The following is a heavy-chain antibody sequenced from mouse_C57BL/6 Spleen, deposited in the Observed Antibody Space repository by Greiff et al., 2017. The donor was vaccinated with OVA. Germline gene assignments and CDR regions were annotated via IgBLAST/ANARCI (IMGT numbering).Heavy chain of an antibody. CDR3: AREGY. CDR1: GYSITSGYY. J-gene: IGHJ2*01. CDR2: ISYDGSN. Sequence: EVQLVESGPGLVKPSQSLSLTCSVTGYSITSGYYWNWIRQFPGNKLEWMGYISYDGSNNYNPSLKNRISITRDTSKNQFFLKLNSGTTEDTATYYCAREGYWGQGTTLTVSS. V-gene: IGHV3-6*01.